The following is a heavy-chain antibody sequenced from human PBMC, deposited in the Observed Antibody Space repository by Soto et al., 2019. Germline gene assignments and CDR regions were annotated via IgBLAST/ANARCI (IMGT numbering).Heavy chain of an antibody. CDR1: GFTVRGSY. CDR2: IHSDGGT. V-gene: IGHV3-53*01. D-gene: IGHD6-13*01. CDR3: GVHKQLVGAFDI. Sequence: EVQLVESGGDLIQPGGSLRLSCAASGFTVRGSYMGWVRQAPGRGLEWVSLIHSDGGTFYADSVKGRFTISRDNSKNTLFLQMNSLRSEDTAIYSCGVHKQLVGAFDIWGQGTMVSVSS. J-gene: IGHJ3*02.